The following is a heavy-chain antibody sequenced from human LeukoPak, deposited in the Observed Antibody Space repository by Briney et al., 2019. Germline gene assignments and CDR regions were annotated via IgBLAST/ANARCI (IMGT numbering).Heavy chain of an antibody. CDR3: ARVKYRAAGDKQH. CDR2: INPDSGGT. V-gene: IGHV1-2*02. J-gene: IGHJ1*01. CDR1: GYTFTGYY. D-gene: IGHD6-13*01. Sequence: GASVKVSCKASGYTFTGYYMHWVRQAPGQGLEWMGWINPDSGGTNYAQKFQGRVTMTRDTSITTVYMELSRLRSDDTAVYYCARVKYRAAGDKQHWGRGTLVTVSS.